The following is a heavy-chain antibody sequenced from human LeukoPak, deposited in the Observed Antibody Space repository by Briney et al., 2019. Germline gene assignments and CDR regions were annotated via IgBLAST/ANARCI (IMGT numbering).Heavy chain of an antibody. V-gene: IGHV4-38-2*02. CDR2: INHSGST. Sequence: SETLSLTCTVSGYSISSGYYWGWIRQPPGKGLEWIGEINHSGSTNYNPSLKSRVTISVDTSKNQFSLKLSSVTAADTAVYYCARDGIAAAGTLRIWGQGTMVTVSS. J-gene: IGHJ3*02. CDR1: GYSISSGYY. CDR3: ARDGIAAAGTLRI. D-gene: IGHD6-13*01.